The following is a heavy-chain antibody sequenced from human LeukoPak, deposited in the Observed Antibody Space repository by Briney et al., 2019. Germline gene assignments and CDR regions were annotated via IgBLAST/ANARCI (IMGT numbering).Heavy chain of an antibody. J-gene: IGHJ6*02. CDR2: FYSGGRT. Sequence: SETLSLTCAVSTGFISTSTYYWGWIRQPPGKGLEWIGGFYSGGRTYSNPSLKGRVTISVDTSKNQFSLRLSSVSAADTAVYYCATLDFWSGYYYYGMDVWGQGTSVTVSS. CDR3: ATLDFWSGYYYYGMDV. D-gene: IGHD3-3*01. V-gene: IGHV4-39*01. CDR1: TGFISTSTYY.